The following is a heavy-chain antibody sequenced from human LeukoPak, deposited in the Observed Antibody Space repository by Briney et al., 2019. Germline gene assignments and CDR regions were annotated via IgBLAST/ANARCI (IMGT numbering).Heavy chain of an antibody. CDR3: ARDRHSGSYYGYFDY. V-gene: IGHV3-30-3*01. D-gene: IGHD1-26*01. CDR1: GFSFNDHA. Sequence: GGSLRLSCAASGFSFNDHAMHWVRQAPGKGLGWVAVISYDGSSKHYADSVKGRFTISRDISNNALYLQMNSLRAEDTAVYYCARDRHSGSYYGYFDYWGQGTLVTVSS. J-gene: IGHJ4*02. CDR2: ISYDGSSK.